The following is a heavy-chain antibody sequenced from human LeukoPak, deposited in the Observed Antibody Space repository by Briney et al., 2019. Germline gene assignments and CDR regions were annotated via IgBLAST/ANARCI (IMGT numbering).Heavy chain of an antibody. CDR1: GGSISSGGYY. Sequence: SETLSLTCTVSGGSISSGGYYWSWIRQHPGKGLEWTGYIYYSGSTYYNPSLKSRVTISVDTSKNQFSLKLSSVTAADTAVYYCARSGSGSYSWFDPWGQGTLVTVSS. D-gene: IGHD3-10*01. CDR3: ARSGSGSYSWFDP. V-gene: IGHV4-31*03. CDR2: IYYSGST. J-gene: IGHJ5*02.